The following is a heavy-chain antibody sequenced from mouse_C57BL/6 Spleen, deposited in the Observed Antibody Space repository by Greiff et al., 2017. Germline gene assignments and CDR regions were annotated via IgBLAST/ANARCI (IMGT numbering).Heavy chain of an antibody. CDR3: ARSGGLPYYAMDY. D-gene: IGHD2-4*01. CDR1: GYTFTSYW. Sequence: VQLQQPGAELVKPGASVTMSCKASGYTFTSYWITWVKQRPGQGLEWIGDIYPGSGSTNYNEKFKSKATLTVDTSSSTAYMQLSSLTSEDSAVYYGARSGGLPYYAMDYWGQGTSVTVSS. J-gene: IGHJ4*01. CDR2: IYPGSGST. V-gene: IGHV1-55*01.